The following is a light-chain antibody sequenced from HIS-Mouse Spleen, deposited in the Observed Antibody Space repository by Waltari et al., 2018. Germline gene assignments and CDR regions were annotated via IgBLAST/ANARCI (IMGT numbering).Light chain of an antibody. V-gene: IGKV1-5*03. CDR3: QQYNSYSRT. CDR2: KAS. CDR1: QSISSW. J-gene: IGKJ1*01. Sequence: DIQMTQSPSTLSASVVDRVTITCRASQSISSWLAWYQQKPGKALKLLIYKASSLESGVPSRFSGSGSGTEFTLTISSLQPDDFATYYCQQYNSYSRTFGQGTKVEIK.